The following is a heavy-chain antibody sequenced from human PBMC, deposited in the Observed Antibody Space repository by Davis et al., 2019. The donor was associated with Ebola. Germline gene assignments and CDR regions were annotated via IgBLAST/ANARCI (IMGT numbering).Heavy chain of an antibody. CDR2: INADNGNT. CDR1: GYTFTSYA. D-gene: IGHD3-22*01. CDR3: ARAIVVIGGNYFDY. J-gene: IGHJ4*02. Sequence: ASVKVSCKASGYTFTSYAMHWVRQAPGQRLEWMGWINADNGNTKYSQKFQGRVTITRDTSASTAYMELSSLRSEDTAVYYCARAIVVIGGNYFDYWGQGTLVTVSS. V-gene: IGHV1-3*01.